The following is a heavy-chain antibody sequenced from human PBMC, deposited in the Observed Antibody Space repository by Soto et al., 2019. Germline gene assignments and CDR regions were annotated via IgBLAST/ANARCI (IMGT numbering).Heavy chain of an antibody. J-gene: IGHJ4*02. CDR1: GYTFTGYY. CDR2: INPNSGGT. V-gene: IGHV1-2*04. Sequence: ASVKVSCKASGYTFTGYYMHWVRQAPGQGLEWMGWINPNSGGTNYAQKFQGWVTMTRDTSISTAYMELSRLRSDDTAVYYCARVGGGYYSSSWADIDYWGQGTLVTVSS. CDR3: ARVGGGYYSSSWADIDY. D-gene: IGHD6-6*01.